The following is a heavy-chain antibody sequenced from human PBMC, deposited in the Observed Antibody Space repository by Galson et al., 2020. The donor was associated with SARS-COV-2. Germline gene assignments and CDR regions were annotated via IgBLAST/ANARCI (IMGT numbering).Heavy chain of an antibody. CDR1: GDSVSSANW. CDR3: ARDARRPSDIGARGLPY. J-gene: IGHJ4*02. CDR2: IYHSGDT. D-gene: IGHD3-16*01. V-gene: IGHV4-4*02. Sequence: SETLSLTCTVSGDSVSSANWWNWVRQPPGKGLEWIGEIYHSGDTNFNPSLKSRVTLSVDKSKNQFSLRLRSVTAADTAVYYCARDARRPSDIGARGLPYWGQGSRVSVA.